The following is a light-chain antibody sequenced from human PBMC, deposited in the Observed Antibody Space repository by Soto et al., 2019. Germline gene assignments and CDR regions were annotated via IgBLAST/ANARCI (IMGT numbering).Light chain of an antibody. CDR3: QQSYSTPTT. V-gene: IGKV1-39*01. J-gene: IGKJ3*01. Sequence: DIQMTQSPSSLSASVGDRVTITCRASQSISSYLNWYQQKPGKASKLLIYAASSLQSGVPSRFSGSGSGTDFTLTISSLQPEDFATYYCQQSYSTPTTFGPGTKVDI. CDR2: AAS. CDR1: QSISSY.